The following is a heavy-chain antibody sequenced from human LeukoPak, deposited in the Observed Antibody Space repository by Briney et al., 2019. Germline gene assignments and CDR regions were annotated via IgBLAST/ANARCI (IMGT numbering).Heavy chain of an antibody. CDR3: AREDRPNYYYYYMDV. Sequence: SETLSLTCTVSGGSISSYYWSWIRQPPGKGLEWIGYIYYSGSTNYNPSLKSRVTISVDTSKNQFSLKLSSVTAADTAVYYCAREDRPNYYYYYMDVWGKGTTVTVSS. CDR1: GGSISSYY. J-gene: IGHJ6*03. V-gene: IGHV4-59*12. CDR2: IYYSGST.